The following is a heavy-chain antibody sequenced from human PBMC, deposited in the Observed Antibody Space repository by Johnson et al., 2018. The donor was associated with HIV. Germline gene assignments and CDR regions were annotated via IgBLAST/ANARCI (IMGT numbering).Heavy chain of an antibody. CDR2: INWTGGST. V-gene: IGHV3-20*04. CDR3: ARGVTYYYDSTGYPHAFDI. CDR1: GFNFDDYG. J-gene: IGHJ3*02. Sequence: VQLVESGGGVVRPGGSLRLSCAASGFNFDDYGMSWVRQAPGKGLEWVSGINWTGGSTGYADSVKGRFTISRDNGKNSLYLQMNSLRAEDTALYYCARGVTYYYDSTGYPHAFDIWGQGTMVTVSS. D-gene: IGHD3-22*01.